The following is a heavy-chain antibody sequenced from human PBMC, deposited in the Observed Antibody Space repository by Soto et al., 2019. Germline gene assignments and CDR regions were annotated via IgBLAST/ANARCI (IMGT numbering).Heavy chain of an antibody. CDR3: AKVLSVTATYYYGMDV. Sequence: GGSLRLSCAASGFTFSTYHMTWVRQAPGKGLEWVSAISNTGADTYYADSVKGRFTISRDNPKNTVHLQMNSLRADDTAVYYCAKVLSVTATYYYGMDVWGQGTTVTVSS. CDR2: ISNTGADT. J-gene: IGHJ6*02. D-gene: IGHD2-21*02. V-gene: IGHV3-23*01. CDR1: GFTFSTYH.